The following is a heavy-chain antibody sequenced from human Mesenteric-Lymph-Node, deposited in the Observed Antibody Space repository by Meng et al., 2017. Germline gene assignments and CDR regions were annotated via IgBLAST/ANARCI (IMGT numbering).Heavy chain of an antibody. CDR3: ARVDSSGWYGERNWYFDL. Sequence: GESLKISCEASGFTFSRHAMTWVRQIPGKGLEWVSGISGSGGATYYAGAVKGRFTISRDNAKNSLYLQMNSLRAEDTAVYYCARVDSSGWYGERNWYFDLWGRGTLVTVSS. D-gene: IGHD6-19*01. J-gene: IGHJ2*01. V-gene: IGHV3-23*01. CDR2: ISGSGGAT. CDR1: GFTFSRHA.